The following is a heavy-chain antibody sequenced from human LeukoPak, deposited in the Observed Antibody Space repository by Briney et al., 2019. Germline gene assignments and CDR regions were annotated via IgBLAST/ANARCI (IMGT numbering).Heavy chain of an antibody. Sequence: PGGSLRLSCSASGFSFSSYTMTWVRQAPGKGPEWVSIISGGGDTTFYTDSVKGRFTISRDNSKNTLYLQMNSLRAEDTAVYYCARSGQLPYYMDVWGKGTTVTVSS. CDR2: ISGGGDTT. CDR1: GFSFSSYT. D-gene: IGHD2-2*01. CDR3: ARSGQLPYYMDV. V-gene: IGHV3-23*01. J-gene: IGHJ6*03.